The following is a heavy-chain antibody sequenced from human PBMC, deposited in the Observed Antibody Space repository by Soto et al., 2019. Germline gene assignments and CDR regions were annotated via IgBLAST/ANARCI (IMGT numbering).Heavy chain of an antibody. CDR1: GFPFSGFY. CDR3: GRDRGKVNGQYFDH. Sequence: QVQLEESGGGLVMPGGSLRLSCAASGFPFSGFYMSWVRQAPGKGLEYISYISSSGTSANYADSVKGRFTIARDNSKNSLYLQMNSLRTEDTAVYYCGRDRGKVNGQYFDHWGQGALVTVSS. J-gene: IGHJ4*02. D-gene: IGHD3-10*01. V-gene: IGHV3-11*05. CDR2: ISSSGTSA.